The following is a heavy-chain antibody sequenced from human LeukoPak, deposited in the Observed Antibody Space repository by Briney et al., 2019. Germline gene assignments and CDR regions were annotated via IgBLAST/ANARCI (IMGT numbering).Heavy chain of an antibody. Sequence: SETLSLTCTVSDGSFSSYFWSWIRQPPGKGLEWIGSIYYSGSTYYNPSLKSRVTISVDTSKNQFSLKLSSVTAADTAVYYCAREYSSSSSTRPIDYWGQGTLVTVSS. CDR2: IYYSGST. V-gene: IGHV4-59*12. CDR3: AREYSSSSSTRPIDY. J-gene: IGHJ4*02. D-gene: IGHD6-6*01. CDR1: DGSFSSYF.